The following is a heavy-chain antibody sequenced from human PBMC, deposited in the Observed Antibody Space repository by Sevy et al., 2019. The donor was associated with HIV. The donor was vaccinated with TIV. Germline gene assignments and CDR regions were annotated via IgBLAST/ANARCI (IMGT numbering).Heavy chain of an antibody. J-gene: IGHJ4*02. D-gene: IGHD2-21*02. CDR3: AKLASCGGDCYYFDF. CDR1: GYTFTDYD. V-gene: IGHV1-8*01. Sequence: ASVKVSCKASGYTFTDYDITWVRQVTGQGLELVGWMNPNSGHTAYTENFQGRVSTTRDTSISTAYMELSSLRSEDTAVYYRAKLASCGGDCYYFDFWGQGTLVTVSS. CDR2: MNPNSGHT.